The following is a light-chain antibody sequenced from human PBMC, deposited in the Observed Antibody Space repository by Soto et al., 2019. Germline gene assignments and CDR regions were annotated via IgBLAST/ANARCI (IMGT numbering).Light chain of an antibody. J-gene: IGKJ1*01. CDR1: QSVRSY. CDR3: QHYNSHSEA. Sequence: DIQMTQSPSSLSASVSESVTINCGASQSVRSYLNWYQQKPGKAPKLLIFAASSLQSRTPSSFSGSGSGTEFTLTISSLQPDDFATYYCQHYNSHSEAFGQGTKVDIK. V-gene: IGKV1-39*01. CDR2: AAS.